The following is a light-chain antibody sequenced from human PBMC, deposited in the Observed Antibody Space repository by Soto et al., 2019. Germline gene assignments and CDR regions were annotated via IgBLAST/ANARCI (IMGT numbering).Light chain of an antibody. J-gene: IGKJ2*01. CDR3: QQYESTPPT. CDR2: WEY. V-gene: IGKV4-1*01. CDR1: QSVLYSSKNKRY. Sequence: DIVMTQSPDSLAVSLVERATINCKSSQSVLYSSKNKRYLAWYQQRPGQPLKLLVYWEYTRESGVPDRFSGSGSGTDFTLTITSLQAEDLAVYYCQQYESTPPTFGQGTKLEI.